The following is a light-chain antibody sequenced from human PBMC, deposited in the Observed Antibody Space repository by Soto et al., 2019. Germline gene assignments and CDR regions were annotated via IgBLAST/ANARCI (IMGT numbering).Light chain of an antibody. Sequence: QSALTQPASVSASPGQSITLSCTGTSSDVGGYNYVSWYQQFPGKAPKLIIYDVTDRPSGVSDRFSGSKSANTASLTISGLQAEDEADYYCSSYTSSSDVLFGGGTKLTVL. CDR3: SSYTSSSDVL. V-gene: IGLV2-14*01. CDR1: SSDVGGYNY. CDR2: DVT. J-gene: IGLJ2*01.